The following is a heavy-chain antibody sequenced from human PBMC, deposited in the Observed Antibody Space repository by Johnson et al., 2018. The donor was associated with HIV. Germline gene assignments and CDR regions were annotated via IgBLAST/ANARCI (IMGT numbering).Heavy chain of an antibody. Sequence: VQLVESGGGLVQPGGSLRLSCVASGFTFSSYWMSWVRQAPGKGLEWVANIKQGGSEKYYVDSVKGRFTISRDNAKNSMSLQMNSLRAEDTAVYYCARIDRLGGLSRALDVWGQGTRVTVSS. J-gene: IGHJ3*01. CDR2: IKQGGSEK. CDR3: ARIDRLGGLSRALDV. CDR1: GFTFSSYW. D-gene: IGHD6-25*01. V-gene: IGHV3-7*01.